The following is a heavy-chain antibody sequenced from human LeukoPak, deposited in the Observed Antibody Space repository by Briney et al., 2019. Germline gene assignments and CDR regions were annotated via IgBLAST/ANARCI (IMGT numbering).Heavy chain of an antibody. Sequence: PSQTLSLTCTVSGGSISSGSYYWSWIRQPAGKGLEWIGRIYTSGSTNYNLSLKSRVTISVDTSKNQFSLKLSSVTAADTAVYYCAREDDFWSGLDYWGQGTLVTVSS. D-gene: IGHD3-3*01. J-gene: IGHJ4*02. CDR3: AREDDFWSGLDY. CDR2: IYTSGST. CDR1: GGSISSGSYY. V-gene: IGHV4-61*02.